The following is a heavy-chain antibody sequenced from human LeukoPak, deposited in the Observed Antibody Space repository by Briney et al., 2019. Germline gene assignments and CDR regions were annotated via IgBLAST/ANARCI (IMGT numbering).Heavy chain of an antibody. CDR2: IYTSGST. CDR1: GGSISSYY. Sequence: SETLSLTCTVSGGSISSYYWSWIRQPAGKGLEWIGRIYTSGSTNYNPSLKSRVTMSVDTSKNQFSLKLSSVTAADTAVYYCARGASIWSGYYTALSYFDYWGQGTLVTVSS. CDR3: ARGASIWSGYYTALSYFDY. V-gene: IGHV4-4*07. D-gene: IGHD3-3*01. J-gene: IGHJ4*02.